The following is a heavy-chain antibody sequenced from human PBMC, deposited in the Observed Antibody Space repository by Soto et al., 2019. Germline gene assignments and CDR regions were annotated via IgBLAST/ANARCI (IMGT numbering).Heavy chain of an antibody. Sequence: QVRLVESGGGVVQPGRSLRLSCAASGFTFSSYGMHWVRQAPGKGLEWVADISYDGSNKYYADSVKGRFTISRDNSKNTLYLQMNSLRVEDTAAYSCAPRFGAFHYLGKGTLVTVSS. V-gene: IGHV3-30*03. CDR2: ISYDGSNK. J-gene: IGHJ4*02. D-gene: IGHD3-10*01. CDR1: GFTFSSYG. CDR3: APRFGAFHY.